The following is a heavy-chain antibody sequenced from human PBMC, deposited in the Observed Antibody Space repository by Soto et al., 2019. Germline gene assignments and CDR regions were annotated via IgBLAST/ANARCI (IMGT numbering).Heavy chain of an antibody. CDR3: ARAVGQFDP. CDR1: GYTFSSYA. J-gene: IGHJ5*02. CDR2: INAANGNV. Sequence: QVQLVQSGAEVKQPGASVQVSCKASGYTFSSYALHWVRLSPGQRLEWMGWINAANGNVKYSQKFQGRVTITRDTSASTAYMELSSLRSEDTALYYCARAVGQFDPWGQGTLVTVSS. V-gene: IGHV1-3*01. D-gene: IGHD6-19*01.